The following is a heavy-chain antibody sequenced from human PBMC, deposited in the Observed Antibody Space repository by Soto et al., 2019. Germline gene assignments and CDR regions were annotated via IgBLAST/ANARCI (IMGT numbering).Heavy chain of an antibody. CDR3: ARDSNGKGFDY. D-gene: IGHD1-1*01. CDR1: GFTFSSYW. V-gene: IGHV3-7*01. Sequence: EVQLVESGGGLVQPGGSLRLSCAASGFTFSSYWMSWVRQAPGKGLEWGANIKQDGSEKYYVDSVKGRFTISRDNAKNSLYLQMNSLRAADTAVYYCARDSNGKGFDYWGQGTLVTVSS. CDR2: IKQDGSEK. J-gene: IGHJ4*02.